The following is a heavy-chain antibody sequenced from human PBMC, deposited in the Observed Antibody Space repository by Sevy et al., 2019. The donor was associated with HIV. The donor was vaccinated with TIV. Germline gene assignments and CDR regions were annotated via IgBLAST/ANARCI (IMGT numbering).Heavy chain of an antibody. J-gene: IGHJ5*02. CDR2: IKQDGSEK. CDR1: GFTFSNYW. Sequence: GGSLRLSCAASGFTFSNYWMSWVRQAPGKGLEWVSSIKQDGSEKYYVDSVKGRFTISRDNAKNSLFVHMNSLRAEDTAMYFCARSVRAAGTFDPWGQGTLVTVSS. V-gene: IGHV3-7*01. CDR3: ARSVRAAGTFDP. D-gene: IGHD6-13*01.